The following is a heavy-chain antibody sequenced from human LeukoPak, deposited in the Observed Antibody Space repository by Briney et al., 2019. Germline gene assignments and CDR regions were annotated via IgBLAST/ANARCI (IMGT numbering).Heavy chain of an antibody. Sequence: GGTLRLSCAASGFTVSSNYMSWVRQAPGKGLEWVSVIYSGGSTYYADSVKGRFTISRDNAKNSLYLQMNSLRAEDTAVYYCARVVTVAWSERRPGNHYMDVWGKGTTVTVSS. V-gene: IGHV3-53*01. J-gene: IGHJ6*03. CDR3: ARVVTVAWSERRPGNHYMDV. CDR2: IYSGGST. CDR1: GFTVSSNY. D-gene: IGHD1-1*01.